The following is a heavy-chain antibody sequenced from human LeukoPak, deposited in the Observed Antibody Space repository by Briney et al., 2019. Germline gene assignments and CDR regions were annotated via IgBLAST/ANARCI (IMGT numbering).Heavy chain of an antibody. CDR2: ISGSGGST. D-gene: IGHD3-22*01. Sequence: GGSLRLSCAASGFTFNTYAMSWIRQAPGKGLEWVSGISGSGGSTYYADSVKGRFTISRDNSKNTLYLQMNSLRAEDTAIYYCAKAAIGGYYYDSSGYYFDYWGQGTLVTVSS. CDR1: GFTFNTYA. J-gene: IGHJ4*02. CDR3: AKAAIGGYYYDSSGYYFDY. V-gene: IGHV3-23*01.